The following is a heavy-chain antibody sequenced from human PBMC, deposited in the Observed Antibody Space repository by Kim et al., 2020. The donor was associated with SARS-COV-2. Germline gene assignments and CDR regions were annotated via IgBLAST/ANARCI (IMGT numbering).Heavy chain of an antibody. J-gene: IGHJ4*02. CDR1: GGSISSSSYY. CDR2: IYYSGST. Sequence: SETLSLTCTVSGGSISSSSYYWGWIRQPPGKGLEWIGSIYYSGSTYYNPSLKSRVTISVDTSKNQFSLKLSSVTAADTAVYYCARRRYGAYYWGQGTLVTVSS. V-gene: IGHV4-39*01. CDR3: ARRRYGAYY. D-gene: IGHD1-26*01.